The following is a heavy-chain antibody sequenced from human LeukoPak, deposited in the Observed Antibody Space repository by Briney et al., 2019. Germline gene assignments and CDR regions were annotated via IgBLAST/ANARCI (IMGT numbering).Heavy chain of an antibody. CDR3: ARENSSSWPYYYYYYMDV. Sequence: PSETLSLTCTVSGGSVSRYYWSWIRQPAGKGLEWIGRIYTSGSTNYNPSLKSRVTISVDTSKNQFSLKLSSVTAADTAVYYCARENSSSWPYYYYYYMDVWGKGTTVTISS. J-gene: IGHJ6*03. V-gene: IGHV4-4*07. CDR1: GGSVSRYY. CDR2: IYTSGST. D-gene: IGHD6-13*01.